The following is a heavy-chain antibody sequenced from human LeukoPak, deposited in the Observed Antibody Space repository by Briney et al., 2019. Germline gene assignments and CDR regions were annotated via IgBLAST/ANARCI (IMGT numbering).Heavy chain of an antibody. J-gene: IGHJ1*01. D-gene: IGHD3-3*01. V-gene: IGHV3-23*01. CDR2: ISGSGGST. Sequence: GGSLRPSCAASGFTFSSYAMSWVRQAPGKGLEWVSAISGSGGSTYYADSVKGRFTISRDNSKNTLYLQMNSLRAEDTAVYYCAKDEVVVIILSEYFQHWGQGTLVTVSS. CDR1: GFTFSSYA. CDR3: AKDEVVVIILSEYFQH.